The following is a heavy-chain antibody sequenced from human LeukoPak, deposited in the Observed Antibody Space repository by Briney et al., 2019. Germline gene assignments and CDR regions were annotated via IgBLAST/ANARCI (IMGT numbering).Heavy chain of an antibody. CDR1: GFTFDDYA. V-gene: IGHV3-9*01. J-gene: IGHJ4*02. CDR2: ISWNSDSI. D-gene: IGHD3-10*01. CDR3: ARDNIYGSGSYFDY. Sequence: GGSLRLSCAASGFTFDDYAMHWVRQAPGKGLEWVSTISWNSDSIGYADSVKGRFTISRDNAKNSLYLQMNSLRPEDTAVYYCARDNIYGSGSYFDYWGQGTLVTVSS.